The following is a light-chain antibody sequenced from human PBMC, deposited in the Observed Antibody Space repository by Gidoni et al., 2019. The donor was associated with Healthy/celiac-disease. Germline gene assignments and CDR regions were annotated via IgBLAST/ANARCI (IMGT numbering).Light chain of an antibody. V-gene: IGKV2-28*01. CDR3: MQALQTHT. J-gene: IGKJ1*01. Sequence: DIVMTQSPLSLPVTPGEPASISCRSSQSLLHSNGYNYLDWYLQKPGQSPQLLIYLGSNRASGVPDRFSGSGSGTDFTLKISRVEAEDVGVYYCMQALQTHTFXXXTKVEIK. CDR1: QSLLHSNGYNY. CDR2: LGS.